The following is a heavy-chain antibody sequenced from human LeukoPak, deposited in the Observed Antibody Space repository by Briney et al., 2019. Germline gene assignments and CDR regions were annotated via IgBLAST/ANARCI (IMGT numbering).Heavy chain of an antibody. V-gene: IGHV4-34*01. CDR2: INHSGST. J-gene: IGHJ5*02. Sequence: SETLSLTCAVYGXSFSGYYWSWIRQPPGKGLEWIGEINHSGSTNYNPSLKSRVTISVDTSKNQFSLKLSSVTAADTAVYYCARGLGYYDILTGYYSNWFDPWGQGTLVTVSS. CDR3: ARGLGYYDILTGYYSNWFDP. CDR1: GXSFSGYY. D-gene: IGHD3-9*01.